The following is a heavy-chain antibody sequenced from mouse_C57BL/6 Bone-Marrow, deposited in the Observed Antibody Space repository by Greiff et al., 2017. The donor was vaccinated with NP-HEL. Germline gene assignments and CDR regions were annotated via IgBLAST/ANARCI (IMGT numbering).Heavy chain of an antibody. CDR1: GYTFTSYW. J-gene: IGHJ1*03. CDR3: TRIFPRYYGSSYWYFDV. D-gene: IGHD1-1*01. Sequence: VQLQQSGTVLARPGASVKMSCKTSGYTFTSYWMHWVKQRPGQGLEWIGAIYPGNSDTSYNQKFKGKAKLTAVTSASTAYMELSSLTNEDSAVYYCTRIFPRYYGSSYWYFDVWGTGTTVTVSS. CDR2: IYPGNSDT. V-gene: IGHV1-5*01.